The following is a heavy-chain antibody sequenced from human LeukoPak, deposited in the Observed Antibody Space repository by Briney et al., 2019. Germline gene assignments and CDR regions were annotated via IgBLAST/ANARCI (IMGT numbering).Heavy chain of an antibody. CDR1: GFTFNTYG. J-gene: IGHJ4*02. CDR3: ARDSVSGYSSS. V-gene: IGHV3-21*01. D-gene: IGHD6-13*01. CDR2: IGPGPSHT. Sequence: GGSLRLSCAASGFTFNTYGMNWVRQAPGKGLEWLSYIGPGPSHTYYADSVRGRFVISRDDAKSSLYLQMSSLRAEDTAVYYCARDSVSGYSSSWGQGTLVTVSS.